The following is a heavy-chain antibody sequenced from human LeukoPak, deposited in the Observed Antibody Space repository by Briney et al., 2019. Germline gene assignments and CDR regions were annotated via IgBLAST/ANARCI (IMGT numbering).Heavy chain of an antibody. CDR2: IRSKANSYAT. J-gene: IGHJ5*02. V-gene: IGHV3-73*01. CDR3: TRFLGYCSSTSCSNRFDP. CDR1: GFTFSDST. Sequence: GGSLKLSCAASGFTFSDSTMHWVRQVSGKGLEWVGRIRSKANSYATAYAASVKGRFTISRDDSKNTAYLQMNSLKTEDTAVYYCTRFLGYCSSTSCSNRFDPWGQGTLVTVSS. D-gene: IGHD2-2*01.